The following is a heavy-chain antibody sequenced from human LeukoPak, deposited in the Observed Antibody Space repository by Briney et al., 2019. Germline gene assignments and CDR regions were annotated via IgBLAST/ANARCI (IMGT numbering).Heavy chain of an antibody. D-gene: IGHD3-9*01. CDR1: GFTFSSYE. CDR2: ISSSSSYI. CDR3: ATVLRYFDWLFRFDP. V-gene: IGHV3-21*01. Sequence: GGSLRLSCAASGFTFSSYEMNWVRQAPGKGLERVSSISSSSSYIYYADSVKGRFTISRDNAKNSLYLQMNSLRAEDTAVYYCATVLRYFDWLFRFDPWGQGTLVTVSS. J-gene: IGHJ5*02.